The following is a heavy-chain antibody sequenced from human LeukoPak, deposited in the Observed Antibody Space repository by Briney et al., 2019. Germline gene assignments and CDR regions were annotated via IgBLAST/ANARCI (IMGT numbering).Heavy chain of an antibody. V-gene: IGHV3-13*01. J-gene: IGHJ5*02. CDR2: IGTAGDT. Sequence: GGSLRLSCAASGFTFNSYDMHWVRQATGKGLEWVSAIGTAGDTYYPGSVKGRFTISRENAKNSLYLQMNSLRAGDTAVYYCARGRSSSWYSSWFDPWGQGTLVTVSS. CDR3: ARGRSSSWYSSWFDP. D-gene: IGHD6-13*01. CDR1: GFTFNSYD.